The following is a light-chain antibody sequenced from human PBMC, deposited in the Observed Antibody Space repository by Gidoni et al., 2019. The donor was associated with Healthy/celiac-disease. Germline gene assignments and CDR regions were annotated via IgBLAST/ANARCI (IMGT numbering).Light chain of an antibody. CDR3: QKYNSAPWT. J-gene: IGKJ1*01. CDR1: KCISNY. Sequence: DIQMTQSPSSLAASVGDRVTITCRASKCISNYLAWYQQKPGKVPKLLIYAASTLQSEVPSRFSGSGSGTDFTLTISSLQPEDVATYYCQKYNSAPWTFGQGTKVEIK. V-gene: IGKV1-27*01. CDR2: AAS.